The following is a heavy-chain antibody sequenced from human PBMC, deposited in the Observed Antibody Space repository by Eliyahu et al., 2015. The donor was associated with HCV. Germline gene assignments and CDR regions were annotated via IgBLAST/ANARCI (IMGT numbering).Heavy chain of an antibody. Sequence: EVQLVESGGGLVQPGRSLRLSCAASGFTFDDYAMHWVRQAPGKGLEWVSGISWNSGSIGYADSVKGRFIISRDNAKNSLYLQMNSLRAEDTALYYCAKDIRSGWDLPCWGQGTLVTVSS. CDR3: AKDIRSGWDLPC. CDR1: GFTFDDYA. V-gene: IGHV3-9*01. J-gene: IGHJ4*02. CDR2: ISWNSGSI. D-gene: IGHD6-19*01.